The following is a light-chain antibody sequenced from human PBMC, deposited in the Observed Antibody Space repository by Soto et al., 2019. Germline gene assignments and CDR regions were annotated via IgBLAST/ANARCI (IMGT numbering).Light chain of an antibody. V-gene: IGKV1-39*01. CDR2: AAS. CDR1: QSISSY. J-gene: IGKJ4*01. Sequence: DIQMTQSPSSLSASVGDRVTITCRASQSISSYLNWYQQKPEKAPKLLIYAASSLQSGVPSRFSGSGSGTDSTLTISSLQPEDFATYYCQQSYSTPLTFGGGTKVEIK. CDR3: QQSYSTPLT.